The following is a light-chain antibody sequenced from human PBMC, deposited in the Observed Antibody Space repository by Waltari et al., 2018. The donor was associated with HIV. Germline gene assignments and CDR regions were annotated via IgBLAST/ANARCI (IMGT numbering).Light chain of an antibody. CDR2: AAS. V-gene: IGKV1-39*01. J-gene: IGKJ1*01. CDR1: QLLNTY. CDR3: QQSYITPLK. Sequence: DIQMTQSPSSLSASVGDRVTITCRASQLLNTYLNWYHQKPGKVHKLLIYAASSLQSGVSSRFSGGGSETDFTHFVSSLQPDDFATYYCQQSYITPLKFGQGTKVKIK.